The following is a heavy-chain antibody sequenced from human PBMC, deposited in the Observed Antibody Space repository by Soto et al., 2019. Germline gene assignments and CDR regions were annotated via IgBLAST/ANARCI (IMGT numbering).Heavy chain of an antibody. CDR3: ARGFSSVSMDA. V-gene: IGHV4-61*08. D-gene: IGHD6-19*01. J-gene: IGHJ6*02. Sequence: PSDTLSLTCTVSGDSVSSGGYYWSWIRQPPGKGLEWIGYIYSSGSANYNPSLKSRVTISRDTSKNQISPKVASVTAADTAGYYCARGFSSVSMDAWGQGTTVTVSS. CDR1: GDSVSSGGYY. CDR2: IYSSGSA.